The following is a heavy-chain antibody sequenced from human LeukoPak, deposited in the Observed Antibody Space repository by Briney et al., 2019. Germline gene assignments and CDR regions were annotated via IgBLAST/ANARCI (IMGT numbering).Heavy chain of an antibody. CDR2: ISAYNGNT. J-gene: IGHJ4*02. Sequence: APVKVSCKASGYTFTRYGIRWVRQAPGPGLEWMGWISAYNGNTNYAQKLQAIVTMTTDTSTSTAYMALRSLRSDDTAVYYCAGGSRSYGDYEDYWGQGTLVTVSS. D-gene: IGHD4-17*01. CDR1: GYTFTRYG. CDR3: AGGSRSYGDYEDY. V-gene: IGHV1-18*01.